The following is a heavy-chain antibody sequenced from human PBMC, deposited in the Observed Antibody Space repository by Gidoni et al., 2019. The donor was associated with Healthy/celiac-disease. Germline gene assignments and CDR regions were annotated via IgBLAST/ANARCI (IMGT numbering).Heavy chain of an antibody. D-gene: IGHD3-22*01. CDR1: GGSFSGSY. CDR2: INHSGST. CDR3: AREKVNYYDSSGLAAFDI. Sequence: QVQLQQWGAGLLKPSETLSLTCAVYGGSFSGSYWSWIRQPPGKGLECIGEINHSGSTNSNPSLKSRVTISVDTYKNQFSRKLSSVTAADTAVYYCAREKVNYYDSSGLAAFDIWGQGTMVTVSS. J-gene: IGHJ3*02. V-gene: IGHV4-34*01.